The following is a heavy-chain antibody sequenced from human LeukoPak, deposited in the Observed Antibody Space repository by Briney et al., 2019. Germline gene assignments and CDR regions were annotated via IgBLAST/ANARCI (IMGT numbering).Heavy chain of an antibody. CDR3: ATVELGRLPRFYFDY. D-gene: IGHD4-11*01. CDR2: ISSSSSYI. CDR1: GFTFSSYS. J-gene: IGHJ4*02. Sequence: GGSLRLSCAASGFTFSSYSMNWVRQAPGKGLEWVSSISSSSSYIYYADSVKGRFTISRDNAKNSLYLQMNSLRAEDTAVYYCATVELGRLPRFYFDYWGQGTLVTVSS. V-gene: IGHV3-21*01.